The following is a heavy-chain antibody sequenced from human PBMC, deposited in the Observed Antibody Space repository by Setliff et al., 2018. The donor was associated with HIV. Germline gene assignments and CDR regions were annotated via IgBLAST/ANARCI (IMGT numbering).Heavy chain of an antibody. J-gene: IGHJ4*02. V-gene: IGHV3-7*01. D-gene: IGHD6-19*01. CDR3: WSGYTSGR. CDR2: ISNDGGRE. Sequence: GESLKISCAASGFTFTNYWMAWIRQAPGRGLEWAAIISNDGGREYYVDSVKGRFTISSDNAKSSLYLQMDSLRVEDTSVYYCWSGYTSGRWGQGTLVTVSS. CDR1: GFTFTNYW.